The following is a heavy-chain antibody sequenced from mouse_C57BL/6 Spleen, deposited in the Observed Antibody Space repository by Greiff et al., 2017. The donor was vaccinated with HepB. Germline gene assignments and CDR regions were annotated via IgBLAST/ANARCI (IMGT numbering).Heavy chain of an antibody. CDR1: GYTFTDYN. V-gene: IGHV1-18*01. J-gene: IGHJ2*01. CDR2: INPNNGGT. Sequence: VQLQQSGPELVKPGASVKIPCKASGYTFTDYNMDWVKQSHGKSLEWIGDINPNNGGTSYNQKFKGKATLTVDKSSSTAYMELRSLTSEDTAVYYCARGIYYSNYFDYWGQGTTLTVSS. D-gene: IGHD2-5*01. CDR3: ARGIYYSNYFDY.